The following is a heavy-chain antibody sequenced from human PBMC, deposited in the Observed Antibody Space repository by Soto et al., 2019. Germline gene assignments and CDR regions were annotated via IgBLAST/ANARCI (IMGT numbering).Heavy chain of an antibody. CDR3: ATRKYCPSTTCFDF. CDR1: GFTFSDYY. Sequence: GGSLRLSCAASGFTFSDYYMNWIRQAPGKGLEWVSHISSSSNTIYYADSVKGRFTISRDNAKNSLYLQMNSLRAEDTAVYYCATRKYCPSTTCFDFWGQGTQVTVSS. CDR2: ISSSSNTI. V-gene: IGHV3-11*04. J-gene: IGHJ4*02. D-gene: IGHD2-2*01.